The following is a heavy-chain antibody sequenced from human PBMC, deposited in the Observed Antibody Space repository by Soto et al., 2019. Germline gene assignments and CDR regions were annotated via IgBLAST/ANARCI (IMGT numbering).Heavy chain of an antibody. J-gene: IGHJ4*02. D-gene: IGHD3-22*01. V-gene: IGHV3-11*06. CDR1: GFTFSAYY. CDR2: ISSSSSYT. CDR3: ARDRPVYYDSSGPADY. Sequence: GGSLRPSCAASGFTFSAYYMSWIRQAPGKGLEWVSYISSSSSYTNYADSVKGRFTISRDNAKNSLYLQMNSLRAEDTAVYYCARDRPVYYDSSGPADYWGQGTLVTVSS.